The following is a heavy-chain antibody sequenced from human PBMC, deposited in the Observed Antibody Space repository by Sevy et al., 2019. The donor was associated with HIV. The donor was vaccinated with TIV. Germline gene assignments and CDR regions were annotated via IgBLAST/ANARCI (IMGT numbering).Heavy chain of an antibody. J-gene: IGHJ6*02. Sequence: GGSLRLSCAASGFTFSRYTMHWVRQAPGKGLEWVAVISFDGGNKYYADSVKGRFTISRDNSKNTRYLQMNSLGAEDTAVYYCARDRGWYYYGSGSPEEYYRMDVWGQGTTVTVSS. CDR1: GFTFSRYT. CDR3: ARDRGWYYYGSGSPEEYYRMDV. CDR2: ISFDGGNK. V-gene: IGHV3-30-3*01. D-gene: IGHD3-10*01.